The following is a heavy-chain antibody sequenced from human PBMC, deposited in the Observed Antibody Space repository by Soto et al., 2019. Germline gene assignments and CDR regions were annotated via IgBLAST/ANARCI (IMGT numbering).Heavy chain of an antibody. CDR2: INPNSGGT. D-gene: IGHD3-9*01. V-gene: IGHV1-2*02. J-gene: IGHJ6*02. Sequence: ASVKVSCTASGYTFTGYYMHWVRQDPGQGLEWMGWINPNSGGTNYAQKFQGRVTMTRDTSISTAYMELSRLRSDDTAVYYCARDTYYDILTGYTSGMDVWGQGTTVTVSS. CDR3: ARDTYYDILTGYTSGMDV. CDR1: GYTFTGYY.